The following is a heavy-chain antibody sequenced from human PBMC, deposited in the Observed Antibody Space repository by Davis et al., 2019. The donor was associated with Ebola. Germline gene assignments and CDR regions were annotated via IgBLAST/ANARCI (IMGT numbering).Heavy chain of an antibody. D-gene: IGHD3-22*01. CDR1: GFTLSDHY. Sequence: GESLKISCAASGFTLSDHYMDWVRQTPGMGLEWVARTRNKANSYSTEYAASVKGRFTVSRDDSKNSLYLQINTLGTEDTAVYYCARGGTYYYDSSGYYYYMDVWGKGTTVTVSS. J-gene: IGHJ6*03. CDR3: ARGGTYYYDSSGYYYYMDV. V-gene: IGHV3-72*01. CDR2: TRNKANSYST.